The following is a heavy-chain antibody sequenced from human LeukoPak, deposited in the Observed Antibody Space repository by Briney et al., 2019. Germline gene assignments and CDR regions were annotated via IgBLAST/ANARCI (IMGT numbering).Heavy chain of an antibody. CDR2: INHSGST. Sequence: PSETLSLTCAVYGGSFSGYYWSWIRQPPGKGLEWIGEINHSGSTNYNPSLKSRVTISVDTSKNQFSLKLSSVTAADTAVYYCARGLPIVVVPFRSLNWFDPWGQGTLVTVSS. D-gene: IGHD2-2*01. CDR3: ARGLPIVVVPFRSLNWFDP. J-gene: IGHJ5*02. V-gene: IGHV4-34*01. CDR1: GGSFSGYY.